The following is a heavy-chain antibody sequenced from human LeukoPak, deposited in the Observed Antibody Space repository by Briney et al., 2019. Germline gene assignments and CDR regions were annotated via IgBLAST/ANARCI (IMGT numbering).Heavy chain of an antibody. J-gene: IGHJ4*02. CDR2: LNGDNT. CDR1: GFTFSSYA. D-gene: IGHD1-26*01. Sequence: PGRSLRLSCAASGFTFSSYAMHWVRQAPGKGLEWVSALNGDNTYYADSVKGRFTVSRDNSKNTLYLQMNSLTAEDTAVYYCVREATGYSFADYWGQGTLVSVSS. CDR3: VREATGYSFADY. V-gene: IGHV3-23*01.